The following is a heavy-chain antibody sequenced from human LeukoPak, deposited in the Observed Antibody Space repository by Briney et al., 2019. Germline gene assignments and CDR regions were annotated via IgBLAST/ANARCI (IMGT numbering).Heavy chain of an antibody. Sequence: GGFLRLSCAASGFTFSSYGMHWVRQAPGKGLEWVAFIRYDGSNKYYADSVKGRFTISRDNSKNTLYLQMNSLRAEDTAVYYCAKDPGIAVAGSVSWFDPWGQGTLVTVSS. CDR1: GFTFSSYG. J-gene: IGHJ5*02. CDR3: AKDPGIAVAGSVSWFDP. V-gene: IGHV3-30*02. CDR2: IRYDGSNK. D-gene: IGHD6-19*01.